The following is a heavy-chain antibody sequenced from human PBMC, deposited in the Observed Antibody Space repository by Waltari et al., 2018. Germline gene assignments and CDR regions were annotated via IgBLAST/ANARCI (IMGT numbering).Heavy chain of an antibody. V-gene: IGHV1-18*01. CDR1: GYSFTNYA. J-gene: IGHJ6*02. CDR2: IRADTGNT. D-gene: IGHD1-26*01. CDR3: ARPSLGQYYFYGMEV. Sequence: QVQLVQSGGAVKKPGASVKVSCTASGYSFTNYAISWVRQAPGQGLEWMGWIRADTGNTIYAQNLQGRVTLTADTSSSTAYMELRSLRSDDTAVYYCARPSLGQYYFYGMEVWGQGTTVTVSS.